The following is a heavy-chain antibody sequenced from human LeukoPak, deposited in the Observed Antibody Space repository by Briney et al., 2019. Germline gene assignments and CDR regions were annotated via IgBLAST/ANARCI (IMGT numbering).Heavy chain of an antibody. V-gene: IGHV4-31*03. CDR3: ARREGYGYTYFFDY. Sequence: SETLSLTCSVSGDSINSGGYYWSWIRQRPGKGLEWIGYIYSSHTAYYSPSLKSRAAISLDTSRNQFSLKLTSVTAADTAMYFCARREGYGYTYFFDYWGQGTLVTVSS. CDR2: IYSSHTA. CDR1: GDSINSGGYY. D-gene: IGHD5-24*01. J-gene: IGHJ4*02.